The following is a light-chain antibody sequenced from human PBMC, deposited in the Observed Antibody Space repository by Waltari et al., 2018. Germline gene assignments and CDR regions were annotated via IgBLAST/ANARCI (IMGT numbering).Light chain of an antibody. Sequence: QSVLTQPPSVSAAPRQKVTIPCSGASSNIGTNFVSWYQQLPGTAPKLLIYDNDKRPSGIPDRFSGSKSATSATLGITGLQTGDEADYYCAAWDSSLSAWVFGGGTKVTVL. CDR3: AAWDSSLSAWV. CDR2: DND. V-gene: IGLV1-51*01. J-gene: IGLJ3*02. CDR1: SSNIGTNF.